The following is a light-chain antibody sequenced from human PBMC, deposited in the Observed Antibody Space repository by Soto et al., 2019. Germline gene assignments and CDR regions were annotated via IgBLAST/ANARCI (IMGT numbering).Light chain of an antibody. Sequence: QSALTQPASVSGSPGQSITISCTGTSSDVGNYNLVSWYQQHPGEAPKLLIYEGSKRPSGVYNRFSGSKFGNTASLTISGLQAEDEVDDYCCSYAGDSTWVFGGGTKVTVL. V-gene: IGLV2-23*01. CDR2: EGS. CDR1: SSDVGNYNL. J-gene: IGLJ3*02. CDR3: CSYAGDSTWV.